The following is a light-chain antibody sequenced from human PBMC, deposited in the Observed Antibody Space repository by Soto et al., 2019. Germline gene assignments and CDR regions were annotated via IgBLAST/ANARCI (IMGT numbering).Light chain of an antibody. V-gene: IGKV3-20*01. Sequence: EFTQSPVSLSLSPGESVSLSCRASLTVSTTSLAWYQQKPGHAPRLLIYGACSRASGIRDRFSGSGTGTDFTLTSMELEPDDVAVCYCQRSSRPATFGEGTKVDIK. J-gene: IGKJ4*01. CDR3: QRSSRPAT. CDR1: LTVSTTS. CDR2: GAC.